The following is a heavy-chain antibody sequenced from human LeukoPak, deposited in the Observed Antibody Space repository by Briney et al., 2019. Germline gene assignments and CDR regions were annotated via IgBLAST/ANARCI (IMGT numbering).Heavy chain of an antibody. Sequence: GGSLRLSCAASGFTFSTYAMNWVRQAPGKGLEWISYISTTSSAIYYADSVKGRFTVSRDSAKNSLYLQMNSLRAEDTAVYYCARDSTHFDGFDMWGQGTAVTVSS. D-gene: IGHD1-1*01. CDR3: ARDSTHFDGFDM. CDR1: GFTFSTYA. CDR2: ISTTSSAI. J-gene: IGHJ3*02. V-gene: IGHV3-48*01.